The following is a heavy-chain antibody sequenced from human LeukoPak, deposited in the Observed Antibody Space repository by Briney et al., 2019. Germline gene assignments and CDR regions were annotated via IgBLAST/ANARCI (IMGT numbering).Heavy chain of an antibody. CDR1: GFTFSSYG. D-gene: IGHD3-10*01. CDR2: IWYDGSNK. Sequence: PGRSLRLSCAASGFTFSSYGMHWVRQAPGKGLEWVAVIWYDGSNKYYADSVKGRFTISRDNSKNTLYLQMNSLRAEDTAVYYCARDLYYYGSGSYYPLYWGQGTLVTVSS. V-gene: IGHV3-33*01. J-gene: IGHJ4*02. CDR3: ARDLYYYGSGSYYPLY.